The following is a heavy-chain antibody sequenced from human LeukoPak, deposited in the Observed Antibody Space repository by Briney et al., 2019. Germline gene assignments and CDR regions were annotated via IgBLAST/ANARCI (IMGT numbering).Heavy chain of an antibody. V-gene: IGHV4-34*01. Sequence: PSETLSLTCAVYGGSFSGYYWSWIRQPPGKGLEWIGEINHSGSTNYNPSLKSRVTISVDTSKNQFSLKLSSVTAADTAVYYCARGLGAVPFDYWGQGTLVTVSS. D-gene: IGHD1-26*01. CDR3: ARGLGAVPFDY. J-gene: IGHJ4*02. CDR2: INHSGST. CDR1: GGSFSGYY.